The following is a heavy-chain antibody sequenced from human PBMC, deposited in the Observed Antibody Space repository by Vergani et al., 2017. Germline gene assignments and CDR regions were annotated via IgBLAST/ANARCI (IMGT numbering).Heavy chain of an antibody. D-gene: IGHD3-10*01. V-gene: IGHV4-38-2*01. J-gene: IGHJ6*02. Sequence: QVQLQESGPGLVKPSETLTLTCDVSDSSIMTNPYWGWFRQSPGKGLEWIRCIHHSGDTHYNSSLKSRVSISIVSNRKFSLSLTSVTAADTAIYYCARHRGSGGFFPSSYFYGMDVWGQGTTVTVSS. CDR2: IHHSGDT. CDR3: ARHRGSGGFFPSSYFYGMDV. CDR1: DSSIMTNPY.